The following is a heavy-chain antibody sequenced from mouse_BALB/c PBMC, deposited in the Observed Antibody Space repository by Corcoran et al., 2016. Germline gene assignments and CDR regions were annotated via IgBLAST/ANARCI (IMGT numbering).Heavy chain of an antibody. V-gene: IGHV8-8*01. J-gene: IGHJ2*01. D-gene: IGHD1-2*01. CDR1: GFSLSTSVMG. Sequence: QVTLKESGPGVLQPSQTLCLTCSFSGFSLSTSVMGVGWIRQPSGKGLEWLAHIWWDDVKRYNPALKSRLTISKDTTSSQVFLKIASVDTADTATYYCARRHYDGRDFDYWGKGTTHTVSS. CDR2: IWWDDVK. CDR3: ARRHYDGRDFDY.